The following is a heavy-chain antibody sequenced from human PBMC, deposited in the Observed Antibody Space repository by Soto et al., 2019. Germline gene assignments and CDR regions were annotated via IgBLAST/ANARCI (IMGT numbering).Heavy chain of an antibody. D-gene: IGHD6-6*01. CDR1: GITVSGNY. V-gene: IGHV3-53*01. CDR3: ARVPHRFRSSSNYI. CDR2: IYSGGST. Sequence: GGSLRLSCAASGITVSGNYMAWVRQAPGKGLEWVSLIYSGGSTFYTASVRGRFIISRDNSKNTLYLQMNSLRAEDTAMYYCARVPHRFRSSSNYIWGQGTLVTVSS. J-gene: IGHJ4*02.